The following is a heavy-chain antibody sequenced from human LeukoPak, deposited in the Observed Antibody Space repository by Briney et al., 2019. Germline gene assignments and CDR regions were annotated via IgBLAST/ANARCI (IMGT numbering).Heavy chain of an antibody. Sequence: PSETLSLTCTVSGGSISNSSYYWGWIRQPPGKGLEWIGSIYHSGSTYYNPSLKSRVTISVDTSKNQFSLKLSSVTAADTAVYYCASPAFGLRGAADYYYYYYMDVWGKGTTVTVSS. V-gene: IGHV4-39*07. D-gene: IGHD3-10*01. CDR1: GGSISNSSYY. CDR3: ASPAFGLRGAADYYYYYYMDV. CDR2: IYHSGST. J-gene: IGHJ6*03.